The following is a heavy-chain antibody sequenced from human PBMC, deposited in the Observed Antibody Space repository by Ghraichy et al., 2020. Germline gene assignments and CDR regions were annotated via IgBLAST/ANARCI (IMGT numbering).Heavy chain of an antibody. CDR3: ARGPYSTLRYFDWFSSRAFDI. J-gene: IGHJ3*02. D-gene: IGHD3-9*01. Sequence: SETLSLTCTVSGGSISSYYWSWIRQPPGKGLEWIGYIYYSGSTNYNPSLKSRVTISVDTSKNQFSLKLSSVTAADTAVYYCARGPYSTLRYFDWFSSRAFDIWGQGTMVTVSS. CDR2: IYYSGST. CDR1: GGSISSYY. V-gene: IGHV4-59*01.